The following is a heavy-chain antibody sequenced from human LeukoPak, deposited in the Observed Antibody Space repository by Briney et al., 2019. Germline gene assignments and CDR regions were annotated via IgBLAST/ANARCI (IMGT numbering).Heavy chain of an antibody. V-gene: IGHV4-39*07. CDR2: IYYSGST. CDR1: GGSISGSSYY. Sequence: SETLSLTCTVSGGSISGSSYYWGWIRQPPGKGLEWIGSIYYSGSTYNNPSLKSRVTISVDTSKNQFSLKLSSVTAADTAVYYCARPEDGTLTDAFDIWGQGTMVTVSS. D-gene: IGHD1-1*01. J-gene: IGHJ3*02. CDR3: ARPEDGTLTDAFDI.